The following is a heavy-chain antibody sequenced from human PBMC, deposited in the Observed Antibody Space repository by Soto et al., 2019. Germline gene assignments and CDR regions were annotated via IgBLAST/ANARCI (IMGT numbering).Heavy chain of an antibody. Sequence: GGSLRLSCAASGFTFSSYAMSWVRQAPGKGLEWVSAISGSGSGTYYADSVKGRFTISRDNSKNTLYLQMNSLRAEDTAVYFCAKSPSVVLVPSTLGGNNWFDPWGQGTLVTVSS. CDR1: GFTFSSYA. D-gene: IGHD2-15*01. V-gene: IGHV3-23*01. CDR3: AKSPSVVLVPSTLGGNNWFDP. CDR2: ISGSGSGT. J-gene: IGHJ5*02.